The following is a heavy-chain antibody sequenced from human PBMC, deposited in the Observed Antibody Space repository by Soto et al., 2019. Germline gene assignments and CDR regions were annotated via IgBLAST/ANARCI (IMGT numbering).Heavy chain of an antibody. D-gene: IGHD2-15*01. CDR3: ARAAGRLQLLPYWFDP. CDR2: INPGTGDT. Sequence: QVQLVQSGAEVKKPGASVRVSCTASGFPFSAFAIHWVRQAPGQGLEWMGWINPGTGDTKYSQRIQGRASFTRDTSASTVFLELGSLTSEDTAVYFCARAAGRLQLLPYWFDPWGQGALVTVSS. J-gene: IGHJ5*02. V-gene: IGHV1-3*01. CDR1: GFPFSAFA.